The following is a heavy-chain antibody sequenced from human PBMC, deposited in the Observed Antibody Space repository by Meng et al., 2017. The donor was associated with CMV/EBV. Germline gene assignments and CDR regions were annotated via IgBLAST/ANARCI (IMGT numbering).Heavy chain of an antibody. V-gene: IGHV3-48*04. D-gene: IGHD6-19*01. Sequence: GGSLRLSCVASGFTFSTYSMNWVRQAPGKGLEWLSYITSSISTIYYADSVKGRFTISRDNAKNSLYLQMNSLRADDTAVYYCARGYSSGWYGGRANDYWGQGTLVTVSS. CDR2: ITSSISTI. J-gene: IGHJ4*02. CDR1: GFTFSTYS. CDR3: ARGYSSGWYGGRANDY.